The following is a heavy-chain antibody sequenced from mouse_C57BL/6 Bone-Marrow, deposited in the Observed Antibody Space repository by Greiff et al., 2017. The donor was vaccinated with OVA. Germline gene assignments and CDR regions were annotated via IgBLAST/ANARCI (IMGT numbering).Heavy chain of an antibody. V-gene: IGHV1-26*01. CDR1: GYTFTDYY. CDR3: ARGPTVVAHYAMDY. D-gene: IGHD1-1*01. J-gene: IGHJ4*01. Sequence: VQLQQSGPELVTPGASVKISCKASGYTFTDYYMNWVKQSHGKSLEWIGDINPNNGGTSYNQKFKGKATLTVDKSSSTAYMELRSLTSEDSAVYYCARGPTVVAHYAMDYWGQGTSVTVSS. CDR2: INPNNGGT.